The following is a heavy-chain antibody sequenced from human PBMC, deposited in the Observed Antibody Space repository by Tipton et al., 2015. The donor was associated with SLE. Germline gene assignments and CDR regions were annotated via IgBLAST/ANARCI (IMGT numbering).Heavy chain of an antibody. CDR2: INYSGTT. CDR3: ARAIGVHYFNV. Sequence: TPSLTCTISGDSISNDNYFWGWIRQPPGKGLELIGNINYSGTTYYNPSLKTRVTISVDTSKIQFSLRLTSMTAADTAVYYCARAIGVHYFNVWGQGTLVTVSS. J-gene: IGHJ4*02. D-gene: IGHD3-16*01. V-gene: IGHV4-39*07. CDR1: GDSISNDNYF.